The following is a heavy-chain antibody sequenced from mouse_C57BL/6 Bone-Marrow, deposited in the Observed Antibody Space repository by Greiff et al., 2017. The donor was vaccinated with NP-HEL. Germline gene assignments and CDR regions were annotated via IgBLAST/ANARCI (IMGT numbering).Heavy chain of an antibody. CDR2: ISDGGSYT. D-gene: IGHD4-1*01. Sequence: EVKVVESGGGLVKPGGSLKLSCAASGFTFSSYAMSWVRQTPEKRLEWVATISDGGSYTYYPDNVKGRFTISRDNAKNNLYLQMSHLKSEDTAMYYCARGDWDEGYFDVWGTGTTVTVSS. J-gene: IGHJ1*03. CDR3: ARGDWDEGYFDV. CDR1: GFTFSSYA. V-gene: IGHV5-4*03.